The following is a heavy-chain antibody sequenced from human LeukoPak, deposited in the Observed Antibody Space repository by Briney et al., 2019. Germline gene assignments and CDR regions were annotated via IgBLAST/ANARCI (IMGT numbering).Heavy chain of an antibody. D-gene: IGHD6-19*01. CDR2: FDPEDGET. CDR1: GYTLTELS. Sequence: ASVKVSCKVAGYTLTELSMHWVRQSPGNGREGMGGFDPEDGETSYAQKLQGRVTMTENTSTDTDYMELSSLRSEDTAVYDCATWARYSSGWVSYFDYWGQGTLVTVSS. CDR3: ATWARYSSGWVSYFDY. J-gene: IGHJ4*02. V-gene: IGHV1-24*01.